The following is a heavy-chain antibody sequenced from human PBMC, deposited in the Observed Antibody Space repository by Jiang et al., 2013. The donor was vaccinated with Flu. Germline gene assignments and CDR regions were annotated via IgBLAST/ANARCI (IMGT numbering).Heavy chain of an antibody. D-gene: IGHD5-12*01. CDR3: AKASGATRYGGYGSFHY. CDR1: GFSFSSYG. J-gene: IGHJ4*02. Sequence: VQLVESGGDVVQPGRSLRLSCAASGFSFSSYGMHWVRQAPGKGLEWVAVIPYDGSNEYYADSVRGRFTISRDNSKNTLYLQMNSLRAEDTAVYYCAKASGATRYGGYGSFHYWGQGTLVTVSS. V-gene: IGHV3-30*18. CDR2: IPYDGSNE.